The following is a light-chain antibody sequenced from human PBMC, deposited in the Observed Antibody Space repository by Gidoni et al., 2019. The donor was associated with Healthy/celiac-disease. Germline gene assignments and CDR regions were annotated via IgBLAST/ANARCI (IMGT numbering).Light chain of an antibody. Sequence: AIRMTQSPSSLSASTGDRVTITCRASQGISSYLAWYQQKPGKAPKLLIYAESTLQSGVPSRFSGSGSGTDFTLTMSCLQSEDFATYYCQQYYSYPPLTFGGGTKVEIK. CDR1: QGISSY. CDR2: AES. V-gene: IGKV1-8*01. CDR3: QQYYSYPPLT. J-gene: IGKJ4*01.